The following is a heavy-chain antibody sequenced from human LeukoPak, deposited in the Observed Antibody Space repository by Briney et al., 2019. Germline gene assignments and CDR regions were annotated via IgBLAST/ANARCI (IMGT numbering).Heavy chain of an antibody. J-gene: IGHJ6*02. CDR1: GVTFSSYV. V-gene: IGHV3-23*01. CDR2: ISGSGGGT. Sequence: GGSLRLSCEASGVTFSSYVMSWVRQAPGKGPEWVSGISGSGGGTYYADSVKGRFTISRDNAKNSLYLQMNSLRAEDTAVYYCARDPRMDVWGQGTTVTVSS. CDR3: ARDPRMDV.